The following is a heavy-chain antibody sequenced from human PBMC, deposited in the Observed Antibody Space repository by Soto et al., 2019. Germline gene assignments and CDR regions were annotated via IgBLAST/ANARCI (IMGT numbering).Heavy chain of an antibody. CDR3: ARGAAAGKNWFDP. V-gene: IGHV4-31*03. Sequence: QVQLQESGPGLVKPSQTLSLTCTVSGGSISSGGYYWGWIRQHPGKGLEWIGYIYYSGSTYYNPSLKSRVTISVDTSKNQFSLKLSSVTAADTAVYYCARGAAAGKNWFDPWGQGTLVTVSS. D-gene: IGHD6-13*01. J-gene: IGHJ5*02. CDR2: IYYSGST. CDR1: GGSISSGGYY.